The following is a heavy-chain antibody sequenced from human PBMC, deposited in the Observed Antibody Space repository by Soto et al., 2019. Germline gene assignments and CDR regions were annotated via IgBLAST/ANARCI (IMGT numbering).Heavy chain of an antibody. CDR2: INPDSGGT. CDR1: GYTFTGYY. Sequence: ASVKVSCKASGYTFTGYYIHWVRQAPGQGLEWMGWINPDSGGTKYPQKFQGRVTMTRDTSIRTVYMSLTGLKSDDTAVYFCARDLAKGGGSAGFDYWGQGTLVTVSS. J-gene: IGHJ4*02. CDR3: ARDLAKGGGSAGFDY. V-gene: IGHV1-2*02. D-gene: IGHD2-15*01.